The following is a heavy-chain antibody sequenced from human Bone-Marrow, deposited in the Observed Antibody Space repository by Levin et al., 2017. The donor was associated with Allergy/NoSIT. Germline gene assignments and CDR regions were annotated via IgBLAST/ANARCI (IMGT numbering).Heavy chain of an antibody. J-gene: IGHJ3*02. CDR3: ARDNDYADYGSSGFDI. CDR2: VFYSGST. V-gene: IGHV4-30-4*01. D-gene: IGHD3-16*01. CDR1: GGSISSGEYY. Sequence: SQTLSLTCTVSGGSISSGEYYWSWIRQPPGKGLEWIGYVFYSGSTYYNPSLKSRVTMSIDRSKNPFSLKLTSVIAADTAVYYCARDNDYADYGSSGFDIWGQGTKVTVSS.